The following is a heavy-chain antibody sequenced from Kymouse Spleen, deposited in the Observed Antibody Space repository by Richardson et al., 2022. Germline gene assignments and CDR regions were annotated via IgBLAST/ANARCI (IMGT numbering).Heavy chain of an antibody. J-gene: IGHJ5*02. V-gene: IGHV4-34*01. Sequence: QVQLQQWGAGLLKPSETLSLTCAVYGGSFSGYYWSWIRQPPGKGLEWIGEINHSGSTNYNPSLKSRVTISVDTSKNQFSLKLSSVTAADTAVYYCARGRDWNYEKNWFDPWGQGTLVTVSS. CDR1: GGSFSGYY. CDR2: INHSGST. CDR3: ARGRDWNYEKNWFDP. D-gene: IGHD1-7*01.